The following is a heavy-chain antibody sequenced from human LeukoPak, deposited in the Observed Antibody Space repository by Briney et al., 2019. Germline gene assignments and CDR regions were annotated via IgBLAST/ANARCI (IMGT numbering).Heavy chain of an antibody. Sequence: GGSLRLSCSASGFTFSIYSMNWVRQAPGKGLEWVSSISSSSDYIYYADSVKGRFTISRDSAKNSLYLQMNSLRADDTAVYYCARSRKGYQLLSTNRDYYYMDVWGKGTTVTLSS. CDR3: ARSRKGYQLLSTNRDYYYMDV. CDR2: ISSSSDYI. CDR1: GFTFSIYS. D-gene: IGHD2-2*01. V-gene: IGHV3-21*01. J-gene: IGHJ6*03.